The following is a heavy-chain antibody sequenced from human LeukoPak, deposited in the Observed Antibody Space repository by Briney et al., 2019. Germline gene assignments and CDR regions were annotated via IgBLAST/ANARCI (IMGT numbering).Heavy chain of an antibody. Sequence: GGSLRLSCAASGFTVSSNYMSWIRQAPGKGLEWVSYISSSSSYTNYADSVKGRFTISRDNAKNSLYLQMNSLRAEDTAVYYCARVMTTFGGVIVDAFDIWGQGTMVTVSS. V-gene: IGHV3-11*06. CDR1: GFTVSSNY. CDR2: ISSSSSYT. D-gene: IGHD3-16*02. CDR3: ARVMTTFGGVIVDAFDI. J-gene: IGHJ3*02.